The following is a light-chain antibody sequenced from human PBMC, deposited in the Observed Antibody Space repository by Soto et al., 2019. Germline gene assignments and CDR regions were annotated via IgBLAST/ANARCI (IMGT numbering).Light chain of an antibody. CDR2: AAS. Sequence: DLQMTQSPASLTATVGDRVTITCRASQTISKYLSWYQQKPGKAPKLLIYAASNLHSGVPSRFSGSGSGTDFTLTISSLQPEDFATYYCQQTYSLPPVTFGQGTRLE. V-gene: IGKV1-39*01. CDR3: QQTYSLPPVT. CDR1: QTISKY. J-gene: IGKJ5*01.